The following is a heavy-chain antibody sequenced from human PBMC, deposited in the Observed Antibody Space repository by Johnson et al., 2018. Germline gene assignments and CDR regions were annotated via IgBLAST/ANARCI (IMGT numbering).Heavy chain of an antibody. CDR2: LSSTGGST. Sequence: VRLGEAGGGLVEHGGSLRLSCAASGFTFSSYAMHWVRQAPGKGLEYVSALSSTGGSTYYANSVKGRFTISRDNSKNTLDLQMGSLRAEDMAVYYCARTPYCSGGRCAFDIWGQGTMVTVSS. CDR1: GFTFSSYA. D-gene: IGHD2-15*01. J-gene: IGHJ3*02. CDR3: ARTPYCSGGRCAFDI. V-gene: IGHV3-64*01.